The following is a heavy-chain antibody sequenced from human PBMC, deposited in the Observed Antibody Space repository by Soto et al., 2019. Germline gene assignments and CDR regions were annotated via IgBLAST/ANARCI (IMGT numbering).Heavy chain of an antibody. J-gene: IGHJ4*02. CDR1: GGSISSGGYS. CDR3: ARGYPSDY. V-gene: IGHV4-30-2*01. Sequence: PSETLSLTCAVSGGSISSGGYSWSWIRQPPGKGLEWIGYIYHSGSTYYNPSLKSRVTISVDRSKNQFSLKLSSVTAADTAVYYCARGYPSDYWGQGTLVTVSS. D-gene: IGHD1-26*01. CDR2: IYHSGST.